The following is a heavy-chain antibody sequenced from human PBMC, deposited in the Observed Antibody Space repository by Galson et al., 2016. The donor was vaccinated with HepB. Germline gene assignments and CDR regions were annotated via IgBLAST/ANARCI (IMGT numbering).Heavy chain of an antibody. D-gene: IGHD2-2*01. J-gene: IGHJ5*02. V-gene: IGHV2-5*01. CDR2: VYWNDDK. Sequence: PALVKPTQTLTLTCTFSGFSLSTSGVGVGWIRQPPGKALEWLALVYWNDDKRYRPSLESRLTITKDTSRHQLVLTMTNMDPMDTATYYCALVIPVTGRWFDPWGPGTLVTVSS. CDR3: ALVIPVTGRWFDP. CDR1: GFSLSTSGVG.